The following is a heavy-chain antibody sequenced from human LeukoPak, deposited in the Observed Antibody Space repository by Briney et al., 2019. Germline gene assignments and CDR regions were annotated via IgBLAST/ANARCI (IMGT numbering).Heavy chain of an antibody. CDR2: ISAYNGNT. D-gene: IGHD4-11*01. CDR1: GYTFTSYG. V-gene: IGHV1-18*01. CDR3: ARGGGDYSNYGWFDP. J-gene: IGHJ5*02. Sequence: ASVKVSCKTSGYTFTSYGISWVRQAPGQGLEWMGWISAYNGNTNYAQKLQGRVTMTTDTSTNTAYMELRSLRSDDTAVYYCARGGGDYSNYGWFDPWGQGTLVTVSS.